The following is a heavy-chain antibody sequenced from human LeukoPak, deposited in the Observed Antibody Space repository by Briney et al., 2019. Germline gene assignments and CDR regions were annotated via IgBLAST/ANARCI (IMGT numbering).Heavy chain of an antibody. CDR3: TSISPLVLGESFDY. CDR2: IKSKVDGGTT. D-gene: IGHD3-16*01. J-gene: IGHJ4*02. Sequence: GGSLRPSCAASGFTFRNAWMGWVRQAPGKGLEWVGRIKSKVDGGTTDYAAPVKGRFTISRDDSKNTQYLQMNSLKTEDTAVYYCTSISPLVLGESFDYWGQGTLVTVSS. V-gene: IGHV3-15*01. CDR1: GFTFRNAW.